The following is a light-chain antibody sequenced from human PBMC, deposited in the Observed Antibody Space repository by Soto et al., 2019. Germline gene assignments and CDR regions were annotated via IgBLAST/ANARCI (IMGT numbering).Light chain of an antibody. J-gene: IGKJ5*01. CDR2: AAS. CDR3: QQLNSYPQIT. V-gene: IGKV1-9*01. Sequence: IQLTQSPSSLSASVGDRVTITCRASQGISSYLAWYQQKPGKAPKLLIYAASTLQSGVPSRFSGSGSGTDFTLTISSLQPEDFATYYCQQLNSYPQITFGQGTRLRLN. CDR1: QGISSY.